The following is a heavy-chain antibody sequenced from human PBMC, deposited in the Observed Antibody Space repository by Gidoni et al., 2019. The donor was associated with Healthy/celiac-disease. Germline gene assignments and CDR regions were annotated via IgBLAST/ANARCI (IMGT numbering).Heavy chain of an antibody. CDR1: GFTFRSYG. J-gene: IGHJ6*02. V-gene: IGHV3-30*18. Sequence: QVQLVESGGGVVQPGRSLRLSCAASGFTFRSYGMHWVRQAPGKGLEWVAVISYDGSNKYYADSVKGRFTISRDNSKNTLYLQMNSLRAEDTAVYYCAKILSGWYTYYYYGMDVWGQGTTVTVSS. CDR3: AKILSGWYTYYYYGMDV. CDR2: ISYDGSNK. D-gene: IGHD6-19*01.